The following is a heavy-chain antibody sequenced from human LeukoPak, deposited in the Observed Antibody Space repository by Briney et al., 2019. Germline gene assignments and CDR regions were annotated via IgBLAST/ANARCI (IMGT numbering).Heavy chain of an antibody. CDR2: IYSGGST. J-gene: IGHJ3*02. Sequence: GGSLRLSCAASGFTFSSYWMSWGRQAPGKGLEWVSVIYSGGSTYYADSVKGRFTISRDNSKNTLYFQMNSLRAEDTAVYYCARGHSYGPSGAFDIWGQGTMVTVSS. V-gene: IGHV3-66*01. CDR1: GFTFSSYW. D-gene: IGHD5-18*01. CDR3: ARGHSYGPSGAFDI.